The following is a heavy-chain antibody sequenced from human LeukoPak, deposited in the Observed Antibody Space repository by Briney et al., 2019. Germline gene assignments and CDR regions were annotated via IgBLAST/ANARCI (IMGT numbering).Heavy chain of an antibody. CDR1: GGSISSYY. D-gene: IGHD3-16*02. J-gene: IGHJ3*02. Sequence: SETLSLTCTVSGGSISSYYWSWIRQPPGKGLEWMGYIYYSGSTNYNPSLKSRVTISVDTSKNQFSLKLSSVTAADTAVYYCARGDYVWGSYRLDAFDIWGQGTMVTVSS. V-gene: IGHV4-59*01. CDR2: IYYSGST. CDR3: ARGDYVWGSYRLDAFDI.